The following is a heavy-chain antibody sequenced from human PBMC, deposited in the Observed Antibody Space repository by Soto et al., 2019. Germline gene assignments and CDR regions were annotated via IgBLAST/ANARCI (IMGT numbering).Heavy chain of an antibody. CDR3: AREVSTHVEY. CDR1: GGSISSGGYF. CDR2: IYYTGST. J-gene: IGHJ4*02. V-gene: IGHV4-31*03. Sequence: QVQLQESGPGLVKPSQTLSLTCTVSGGSISSGGYFWNWIRQHPGKGLEWIGSIYYTGSTYYNPSLKSRITISVDTSKNQFSLNLSSVTAADTAVYYCAREVSTHVEYWGQGTLVTVSS.